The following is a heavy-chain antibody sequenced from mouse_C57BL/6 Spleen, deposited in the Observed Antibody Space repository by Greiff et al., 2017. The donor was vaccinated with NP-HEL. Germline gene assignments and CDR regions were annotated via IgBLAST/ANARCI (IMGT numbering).Heavy chain of an antibody. V-gene: IGHV1-63*01. Sequence: QVQLKQSGAELVRPGTSVKMSCKASGYTFTNYWIGWAKQRPGHGLEWIGDIYPGGGYTNYNEKFKGKATLTADKSSSTAYIQFSSLTSEDSAIYYCARHDGYYWYFDVWGTGTTVTVSS. D-gene: IGHD2-3*01. CDR3: ARHDGYYWYFDV. CDR2: IYPGGGYT. CDR1: GYTFTNYW. J-gene: IGHJ1*03.